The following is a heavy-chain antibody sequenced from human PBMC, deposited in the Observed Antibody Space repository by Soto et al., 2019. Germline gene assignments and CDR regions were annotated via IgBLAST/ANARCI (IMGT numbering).Heavy chain of an antibody. CDR3: ARHASYGDYDFDY. J-gene: IGHJ4*01. CDR2: IYYSGST. V-gene: IGHV4-59*08. Sequence: PSETLSLTCTVSGGSISSYYWSWIRQPPGKGLEWIGYIYYSGSTNYNPSLKSRVTISVDTSKNQFSLKLSSVTVADTAVYYCARHASYGDYDFDYWGQGTLVTVSS. CDR1: GGSISSYY. D-gene: IGHD4-17*01.